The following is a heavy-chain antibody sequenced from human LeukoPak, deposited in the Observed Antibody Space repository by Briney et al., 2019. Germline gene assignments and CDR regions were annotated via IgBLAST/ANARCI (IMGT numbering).Heavy chain of an antibody. V-gene: IGHV4-31*03. J-gene: IGHJ2*01. D-gene: IGHD4-17*01. CDR2: IYHSGST. CDR1: GGSISSGGYY. Sequence: SQTLSLTCTVSGGSISSGGYYWSWIRQHPGKGLEWIGYIYHSGSTYYNPSLKSRVTTSVGTSKNQFSLKLSSVTAADTAVYYCARGRSGTTVTTSWDFDLWGRGTLVTVSS. CDR3: ARGRSGTTVTTSWDFDL.